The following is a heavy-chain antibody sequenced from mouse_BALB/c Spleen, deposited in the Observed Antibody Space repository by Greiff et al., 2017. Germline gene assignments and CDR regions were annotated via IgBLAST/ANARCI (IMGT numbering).Heavy chain of an antibody. V-gene: IGHV14-3*02. Sequence: EVQLHHSGAELVKPGASVTLSCTASGFNIKDTYMHWVKQRPEQGLEWIGRIDPANGNTKYDPKFQGKATITADTSSNTAYRQLSSLTSEDTAVYYCAFYGNDGGFDYWGQGTTRTVSS. CDR2: IDPANGNT. CDR1: GFNIKDTY. J-gene: IGHJ2*01. D-gene: IGHD2-2*01. CDR3: AFYGNDGGFDY.